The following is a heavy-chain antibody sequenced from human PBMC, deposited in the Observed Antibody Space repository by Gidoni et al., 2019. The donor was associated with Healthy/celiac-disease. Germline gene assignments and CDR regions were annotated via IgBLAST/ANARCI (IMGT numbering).Heavy chain of an antibody. J-gene: IGHJ5*02. D-gene: IGHD6-13*01. CDR1: GGSFSGYY. CDR3: ARGRYSSSWYRVGWFDP. CDR2: INHSGST. Sequence: QVQLQQWGAGLFKPSETLSLTCALYGGSFSGYYWSWIRQPPGKGLEWIGEINHSGSTNYNPSLKSRVTISVDTSKNQFSLKLSSVTAADTAVYYCARGRYSSSWYRVGWFDPWGQGTLVTVSS. V-gene: IGHV4-34*01.